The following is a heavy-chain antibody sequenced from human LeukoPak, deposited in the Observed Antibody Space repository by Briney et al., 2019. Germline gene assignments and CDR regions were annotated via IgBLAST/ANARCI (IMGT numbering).Heavy chain of an antibody. V-gene: IGHV3-48*03. J-gene: IGHJ3*02. CDR1: GFTFSSYE. Sequence: GGSLRLSCAASGFTFSSYEMNWVRQAPGKGLEWGSYISSSGSTIYYADSVKGRFTISRDNSKNTLYLQMNSLRAEDTAVYYCVRDTSGGIWGQGTMVTVSS. D-gene: IGHD2-2*01. CDR3: VRDTSGGI. CDR2: ISSSGSTI.